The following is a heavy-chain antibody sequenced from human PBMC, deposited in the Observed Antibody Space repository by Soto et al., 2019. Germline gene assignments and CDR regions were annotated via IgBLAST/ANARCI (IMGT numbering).Heavy chain of an antibody. Sequence: SETLSHTCTVSGGSISSYYWSWIRQPPGKGLEWIGYIYYSGSTNYNPSLKSRVTISVDTSKNQFSLKLSSVTAADTAVYYCARSTREQQLVNWYFDLWGRGTLVT. V-gene: IGHV4-59*08. CDR2: IYYSGST. J-gene: IGHJ2*01. CDR3: ARSTREQQLVNWYFDL. CDR1: GGSISSYY. D-gene: IGHD6-13*01.